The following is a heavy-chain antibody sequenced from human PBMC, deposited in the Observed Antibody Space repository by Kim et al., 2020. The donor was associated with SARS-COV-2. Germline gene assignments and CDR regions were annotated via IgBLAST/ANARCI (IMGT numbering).Heavy chain of an antibody. Sequence: KGRFTIPRDNAKNSQYLQMNSLRAEDTAVYYCARESYDSSGYYFPGAFDIWGQGTMVTVSS. D-gene: IGHD3-22*01. CDR3: ARESYDSSGYYFPGAFDI. V-gene: IGHV3-21*06. J-gene: IGHJ3*02.